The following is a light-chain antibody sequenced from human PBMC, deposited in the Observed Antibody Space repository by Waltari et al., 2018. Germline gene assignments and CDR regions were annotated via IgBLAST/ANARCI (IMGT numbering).Light chain of an antibody. CDR3: QQYNSFWT. V-gene: IGKV1-5*02. J-gene: IGKJ1*01. CDR1: QSINNW. Sequence: DIQMTQSPSTLSASVGDRVTIICRASQSINNWLAWFQQKPGKVPKLLIYDASSLESGVPSRFSGSGSGTEFTLTISSLQPDDFATYYCQQYNSFWTFGQGTKVEIK. CDR2: DAS.